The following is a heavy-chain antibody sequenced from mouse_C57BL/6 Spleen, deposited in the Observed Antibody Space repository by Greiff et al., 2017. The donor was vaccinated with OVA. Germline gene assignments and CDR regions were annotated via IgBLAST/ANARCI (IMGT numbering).Heavy chain of an antibody. Sequence: VKLMESGAELVRPGASVTLSCKASGYTFTDYEMHWVKQTPVHGLEWIGAIDPETGGTAYNQKFKGKAILTADKSSSTAYMELRSLTSEDSAVYYCTRRGLGRLDYWGQGTTLTVSS. CDR3: TRRGLGRLDY. V-gene: IGHV1-15*01. CDR2: IDPETGGT. CDR1: GYTFTDYE. J-gene: IGHJ2*01. D-gene: IGHD4-1*01.